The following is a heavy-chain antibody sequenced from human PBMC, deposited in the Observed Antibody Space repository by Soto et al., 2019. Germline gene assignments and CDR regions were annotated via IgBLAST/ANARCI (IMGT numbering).Heavy chain of an antibody. CDR1: GFTFDAYA. V-gene: IGHV3-9*01. J-gene: IGHJ5*01. CDR3: KRLAGDCRSIDS. Sequence: SLRLSCLASGFTFDAYAMHWFRQASGKGLQWVSGISWDSDIIAYAESVKGRFSISRNNAKNSLVLQRSSLRLEDTAFYYRKRLAGDCRSIDS. D-gene: IGHD2-21*02. CDR2: ISWDSDII.